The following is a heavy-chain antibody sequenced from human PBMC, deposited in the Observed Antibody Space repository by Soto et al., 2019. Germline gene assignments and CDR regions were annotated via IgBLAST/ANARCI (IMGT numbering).Heavy chain of an antibody. CDR3: ARDSGDYYYYFDY. J-gene: IGHJ4*02. CDR2: INHSGST. V-gene: IGHV4-4*02. D-gene: IGHD3-10*01. CDR1: SGSISSSDW. Sequence: PSETLSLTCAVSSGSISSSDWWSWVRPPPGKGLEWIGEINHSGSTNYNPSLKSRVTISVDTSKNQFSLKLSSVTAADTAVYYCARDSGDYYYYFDYWGQGTLVTVSS.